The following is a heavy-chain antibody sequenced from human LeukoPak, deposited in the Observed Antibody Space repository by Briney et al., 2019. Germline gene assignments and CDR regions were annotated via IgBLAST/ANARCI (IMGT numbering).Heavy chain of an antibody. CDR3: ASSCRDGYNFYY. V-gene: IGHV3-21*01. CDR1: GFTFSSYS. CDR2: ISSSSYI. D-gene: IGHD5-24*01. Sequence: GGSLRLSCAASGFTFSSYSMNWVRQAPGKGLEWVSSISSSSYIYYADSVKGRFTISRDNAKNSLYLQMNSLRAEDTAVYYCASSCRDGYNFYYWGQGTLVTVSS. J-gene: IGHJ4*02.